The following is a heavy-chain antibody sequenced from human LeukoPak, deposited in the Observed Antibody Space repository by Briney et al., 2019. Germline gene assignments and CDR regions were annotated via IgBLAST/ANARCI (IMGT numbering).Heavy chain of an antibody. CDR1: GGSISSYY. CDR3: ARDPRVNPVFYFDY. D-gene: IGHD3-10*01. CDR2: IYTSGST. V-gene: IGHV4-4*07. J-gene: IGHJ4*02. Sequence: SETLSLTCTVSGGSISSYYWSWIRQPAGKGLEWIGRIYTSGSTNYNPSLKSRVTMSVDTSKNQFSLKLSSVTAADTAVYYCARDPRVNPVFYFDYWGQGTLVTVSS.